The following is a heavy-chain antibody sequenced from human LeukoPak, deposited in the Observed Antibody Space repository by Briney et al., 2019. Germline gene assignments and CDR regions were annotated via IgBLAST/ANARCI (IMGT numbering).Heavy chain of an antibody. Sequence: GGSLRLSCAASGLTFSSYGMHWVRQAPGKGLEWVAVISYDGTIRNYADSVKGRFTVSRDNSKNTLYLQMNSLTAEDTALYYCARDPNYDSSGYPFDDWGQVTRVTVSS. CDR1: GLTFSSYG. J-gene: IGHJ4*02. CDR2: ISYDGTIR. CDR3: ARDPNYDSSGYPFDD. V-gene: IGHV3-30*03. D-gene: IGHD3-22*01.